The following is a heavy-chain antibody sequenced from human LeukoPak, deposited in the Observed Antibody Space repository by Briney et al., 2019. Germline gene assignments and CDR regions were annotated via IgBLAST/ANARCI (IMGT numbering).Heavy chain of an antibody. CDR2: ISGSGGST. V-gene: IGHV3-23*01. CDR1: GFTLSSYA. D-gene: IGHD3-22*01. Sequence: QPGGSLRLPCAASGFTLSSYAMSWVRQAPGKGLEWGAAISGSGGSTYNADAVKGRYTISRDNSKNTLYLQMNSLRADGTAVYYCWGFYDSSGYYPILYWGQGTLVTVSS. J-gene: IGHJ4*02. CDR3: WGFYDSSGYYPILY.